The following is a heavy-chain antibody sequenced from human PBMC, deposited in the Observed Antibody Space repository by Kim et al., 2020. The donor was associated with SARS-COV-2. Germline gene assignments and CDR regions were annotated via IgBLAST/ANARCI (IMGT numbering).Heavy chain of an antibody. J-gene: IGHJ6*02. CDR3: AKSLAPIWFGELFRDGVGYSYGMDV. D-gene: IGHD3-10*01. CDR2: ISWNSGSI. V-gene: IGHV3-9*01. CDR1: GFTFGDYA. Sequence: GGSLRLSCAASGFTFGDYAMHWVRQAPGKGLEWVSGISWNSGSIGYADSVKGRFTISRDNAKNSLYLQMNSLRAEDTALYYCAKSLAPIWFGELFRDGVGYSYGMDVWGQGTTVTVSS.